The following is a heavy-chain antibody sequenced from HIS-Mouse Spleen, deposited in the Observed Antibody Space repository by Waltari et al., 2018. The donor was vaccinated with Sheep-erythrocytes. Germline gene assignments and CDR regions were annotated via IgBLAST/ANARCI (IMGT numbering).Heavy chain of an antibody. CDR1: GYIFTGYY. D-gene: IGHD2-2*01. V-gene: IGHV1-2*02. J-gene: IGHJ1*01. CDR2: INPNSGGT. CDR3: ARGYCSSTSCYGYFQH. Sequence: QVQLVQSGAEVKKPGASVKVSCKASGYIFTGYYIHWVRQAPGQGLEWMGWINPNSGGTNYAQKFQGRVTMTRDTSISTAYMELSRLRSDDTAVYYCARGYCSSTSCYGYFQHWGQGTLVTVSS.